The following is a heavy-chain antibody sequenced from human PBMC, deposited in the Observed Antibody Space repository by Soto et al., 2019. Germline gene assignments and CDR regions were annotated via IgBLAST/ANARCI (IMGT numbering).Heavy chain of an antibody. CDR1: GGSISSGGYY. Sequence: SETLSLTCTVSGGSISSGGYYWSWIRQHPGKGLEWIGYIYYSGSTYYNPSLKSRVTISVDTSKNQFSLKLSSVTAADTAVYYCARDQKYYDSSGYHPGGWFDPWGQGTLVTVSS. V-gene: IGHV4-31*03. CDR3: ARDQKYYDSSGYHPGGWFDP. CDR2: IYYSGST. J-gene: IGHJ5*02. D-gene: IGHD3-22*01.